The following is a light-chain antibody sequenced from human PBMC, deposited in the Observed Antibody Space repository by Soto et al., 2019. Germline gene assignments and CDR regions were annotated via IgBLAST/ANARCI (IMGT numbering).Light chain of an antibody. V-gene: IGKV3-20*01. CDR3: QQYASSVT. CDR1: QSFSSTF. Sequence: PGDRATLSCRASQSFSSTFFAWYQQKPGQAPRLLIYGASSRATGIPDRFSGSGSGTDFTLTISRLEREDFAVYYCQQYASSVTFGQGTKVEIK. J-gene: IGKJ1*01. CDR2: GAS.